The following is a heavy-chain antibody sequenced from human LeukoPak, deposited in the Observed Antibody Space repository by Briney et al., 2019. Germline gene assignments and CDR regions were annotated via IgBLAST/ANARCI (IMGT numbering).Heavy chain of an antibody. CDR3: ASQYGDYLHAFDY. J-gene: IGHJ4*02. CDR1: GDSVSNKNTA. Sequence: SQTLSLTCAISGDSVSNKNTAWNWIRQSPSRGLEWLGRAYYRSKWYNDYAVSVKSRITINPDTSKNQFSLQLNSVTPEDTAVYYCASQYGDYLHAFDYWGQGTLVTVSS. CDR2: AYYRSKWYN. D-gene: IGHD4-17*01. V-gene: IGHV6-1*01.